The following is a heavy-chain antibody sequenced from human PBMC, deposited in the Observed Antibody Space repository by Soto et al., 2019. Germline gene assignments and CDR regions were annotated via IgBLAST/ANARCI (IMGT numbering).Heavy chain of an antibody. Sequence: GGSLRLSCAASGFTFSSYWMSWVRQAPGKGLEWVANIKQDGSEKYYVDSVKGRFTISRDNAKNSLYLQMNSLRAEDTAVYYCARDSKYDFAPVYYYYMDVWGKGTTVTVSS. D-gene: IGHD3-3*01. V-gene: IGHV3-7*01. CDR3: ARDSKYDFAPVYYYYMDV. J-gene: IGHJ6*03. CDR1: GFTFSSYW. CDR2: IKQDGSEK.